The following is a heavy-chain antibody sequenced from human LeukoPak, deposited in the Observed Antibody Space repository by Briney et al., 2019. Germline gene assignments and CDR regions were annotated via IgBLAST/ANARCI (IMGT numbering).Heavy chain of an antibody. CDR1: GLTVSSYS. V-gene: IGHV3-48*02. Sequence: GGSLGLSCAASGLTVSSYSMNWVRQAPGKGLEWVSYISSSSSTIYYADSVKGRFTISRDNAKNSLYLQMNSLRDEDTAVYYCARARASGRSGFDYWGQGALVTVSS. D-gene: IGHD2-15*01. CDR3: ARARASGRSGFDY. J-gene: IGHJ4*02. CDR2: ISSSSSTI.